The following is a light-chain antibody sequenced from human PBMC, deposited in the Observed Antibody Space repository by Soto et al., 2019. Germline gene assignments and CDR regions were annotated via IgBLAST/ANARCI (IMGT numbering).Light chain of an antibody. CDR3: SSYSSATTLV. CDR2: DVN. J-gene: IGLJ3*02. V-gene: IGLV2-14*01. CDR1: SSDVGGYNY. Sequence: QSVLAQPASVSGSPGQSITISCTGTSSDVGGYNYGSWYQQRPGKAPKLMIYDVNNRPSGVSNRVSASKSGNTASLTISGLQAEDEDDYYCSSYSSATTLVFGGGTMLTVL.